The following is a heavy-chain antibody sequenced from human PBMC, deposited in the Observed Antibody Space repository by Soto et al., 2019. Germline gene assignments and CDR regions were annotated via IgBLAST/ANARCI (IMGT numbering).Heavy chain of an antibody. Sequence: PGGSLRLSCAASGMTFSKYGMHWVRRAPGKGLEWVAVISYDGSNKYYADSVKGRFTISRDNSKNTLYLQMNSLRAEDTAVYYCAKDLTKQYCSSTSCFYGMDVWGQGTTVTVSS. CDR3: AKDLTKQYCSSTSCFYGMDV. V-gene: IGHV3-30*18. J-gene: IGHJ6*02. CDR1: GMTFSKYG. CDR2: ISYDGSNK. D-gene: IGHD2-2*01.